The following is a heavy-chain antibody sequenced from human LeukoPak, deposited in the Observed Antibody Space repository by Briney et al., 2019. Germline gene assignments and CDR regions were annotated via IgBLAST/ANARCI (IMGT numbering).Heavy chain of an antibody. V-gene: IGHV4-59*01. J-gene: IGHJ6*03. CDR2: IYYSGST. Sequence: PSETLSLTCTVSGGSISSYYWSWIRQPPGKGLEWIGYIYYSGSTNYNPSLTSRVTISVDTSKNQFSLKLSSVTAADTAVYYCARRSRDSYYYYMDVWGKGTTVTVSS. CDR3: ARRSRDSYYYYMDV. D-gene: IGHD1-26*01. CDR1: GGSISSYY.